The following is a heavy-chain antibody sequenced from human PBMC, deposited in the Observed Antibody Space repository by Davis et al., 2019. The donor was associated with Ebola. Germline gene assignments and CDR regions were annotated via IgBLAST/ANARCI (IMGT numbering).Heavy chain of an antibody. D-gene: IGHD1-14*01. V-gene: IGHV3-9*01. CDR1: GFVFDDHA. CDR3: ARGGETVTGTASHGMNV. J-gene: IGHJ6*02. Sequence: GGSLRLSCTGSGFVFDDHAIHWVRQAPGKGLEWVAGINWNSAFIVYVDSVKGRFTISRDNSKNTLYLQMDSPTAEDTAVYYCARGGETVTGTASHGMNVWGQGTTVTVSS. CDR2: INWNSAFI.